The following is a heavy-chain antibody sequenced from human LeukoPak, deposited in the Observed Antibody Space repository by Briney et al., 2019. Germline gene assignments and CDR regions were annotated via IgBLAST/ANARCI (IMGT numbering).Heavy chain of an antibody. J-gene: IGHJ3*02. Sequence: GGSLRLSCAASGFTFSSNWMHWVRQAPGKGLVWVSRINTAGSGTSYADSVKGRFTISRDNAKNTLYLQMGSLRAEDTAVCYCAREGEGSGTYSAFDIWGHGTMVTVSS. D-gene: IGHD3-10*01. CDR3: AREGEGSGTYSAFDI. V-gene: IGHV3-74*01. CDR2: INTAGSGT. CDR1: GFTFSSNW.